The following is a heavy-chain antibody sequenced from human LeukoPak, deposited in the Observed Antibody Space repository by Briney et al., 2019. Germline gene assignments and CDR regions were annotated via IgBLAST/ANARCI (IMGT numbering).Heavy chain of an antibody. V-gene: IGHV4-4*02. CDR1: GGSISSSNW. J-gene: IGHJ6*03. Sequence: SETLSLTCAVSGGSISSSNWWSWVRQPPGKGLEWIGEIYHSGSTNYNPSLKSRLTISVDTSRNQFSLKLSSVTAADTAVYYCARIYYYYYYMDVWGNGTTVTISS. CDR2: IYHSGST. CDR3: ARIYYYYYYMDV.